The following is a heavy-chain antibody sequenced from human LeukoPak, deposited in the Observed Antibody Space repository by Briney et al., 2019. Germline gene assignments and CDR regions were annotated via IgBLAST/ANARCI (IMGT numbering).Heavy chain of an antibody. CDR3: AREIVVATSNWFDP. D-gene: IGHD3-22*01. V-gene: IGHV3-7*01. CDR1: GFTFSIYW. Sequence: GGSLRLSCAASGFTFSIYWMSWVRQAPGKGLEWVANIKQDGSEKYYVDSVKGRFTISRDNAKNSLYLQMNSLRAEDTAVYYCAREIVVATSNWFDPWGQGTLVTVSS. J-gene: IGHJ5*02. CDR2: IKQDGSEK.